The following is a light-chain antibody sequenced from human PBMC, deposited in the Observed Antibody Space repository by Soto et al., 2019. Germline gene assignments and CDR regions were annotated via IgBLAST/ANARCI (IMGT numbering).Light chain of an antibody. V-gene: IGKV3-11*01. CDR1: QSVSSY. CDR2: DAS. CDR3: HQRTNWPLT. J-gene: IGKJ4*01. Sequence: EIVLTQSPATLSLSPGERATLSCRASQSVSSYIAWYHQKPGQAPRLLIYDASNRATGIPARFSGSGSGTDFPLTISSLEPEDFAVYYCHQRTNWPLTFGGGTKVEIK.